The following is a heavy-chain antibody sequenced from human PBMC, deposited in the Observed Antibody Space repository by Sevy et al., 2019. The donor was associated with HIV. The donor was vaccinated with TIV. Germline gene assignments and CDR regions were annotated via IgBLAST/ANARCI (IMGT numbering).Heavy chain of an antibody. CDR2: ISSAGSYI. CDR1: GFTFSYYD. J-gene: IGHJ5*01. CDR3: ARNLDYYDTSAFYS. V-gene: IGHV3-21*01. D-gene: IGHD3-22*01. Sequence: GGSLRLSCAASGFTFSYYDMNWVRQAPGKGLEWVSSISSAGSYIKYGDSVKDRFTISRDNAKNSLYLQMNSLRAKDTAVYFCARNLDYYDTSAFYSWGQGTPVTVSS.